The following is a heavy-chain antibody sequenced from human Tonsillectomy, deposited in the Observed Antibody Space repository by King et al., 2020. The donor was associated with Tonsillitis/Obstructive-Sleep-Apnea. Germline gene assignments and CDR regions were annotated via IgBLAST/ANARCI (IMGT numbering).Heavy chain of an antibody. V-gene: IGHV4-34*01. J-gene: IGHJ4*02. CDR3: AGQNLWGYYFDY. CDR1: GGSFSGYN. Sequence: VQLQQWGAGLLKPSETLSLTCAVYGGSFSGYNWTWIRQPPGKGLEWIGEINHSGSTTYDPSLKRRVTISLDTSKNQFSLKLSSVTAADTAVYYCAGQNLWGYYFDYWGQGTPVTVSS. CDR2: INHSGST. D-gene: IGHD7-27*01.